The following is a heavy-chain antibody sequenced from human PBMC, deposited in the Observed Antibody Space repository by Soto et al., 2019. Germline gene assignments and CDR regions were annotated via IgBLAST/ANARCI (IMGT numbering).Heavy chain of an antibody. CDR3: ARDPFLQFYSIDF. Sequence: QVQLVQSGAEVKKTGASVKLSCQASGFAFSTYYFHWVRQAPGQGLEWMGWISGYNGNTKYAEIFQDRLTITSDAAASTVYMELYGLRSEDTVVYFCARDPFLQFYSIDFWGQGTLVTVSA. V-gene: IGHV1-3*01. J-gene: IGHJ4*02. CDR1: GFAFSTYY. D-gene: IGHD2-15*01. CDR2: ISGYNGNT.